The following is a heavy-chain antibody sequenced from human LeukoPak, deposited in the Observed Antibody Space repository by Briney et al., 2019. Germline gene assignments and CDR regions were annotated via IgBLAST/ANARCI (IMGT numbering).Heavy chain of an antibody. J-gene: IGHJ4*02. CDR1: GFTFSSYW. V-gene: IGHV3-7*01. D-gene: IGHD6-19*01. Sequence: GGSLRLSCAVSGFTFSSYWMNWVRQAPGKGLEWVANIKQDGSEKYYVASVKGRFTISRDNAKNSLYLQMNSLRAEDTAVYYCARDESGWYSAYSGQGTLVTVSS. CDR3: ARDESGWYSAY. CDR2: IKQDGSEK.